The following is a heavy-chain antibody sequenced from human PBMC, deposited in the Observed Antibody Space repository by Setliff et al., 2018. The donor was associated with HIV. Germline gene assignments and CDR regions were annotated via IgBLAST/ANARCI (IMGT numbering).Heavy chain of an antibody. CDR1: GGSISSGTYF. Sequence: SETLSLTCTVSGGSISSGTYFWSWIRQPAGKGLEWIGHIHTSGNANYNPSLNSRVTISIDTPKNQFSLKLSSVTAADTAVYFCARDPYCSGDGCFRYYQHWGRGTLVTVS. CDR3: ARDPYCSGDGCFRYYQH. V-gene: IGHV4-61*09. J-gene: IGHJ1*01. CDR2: IHTSGNA. D-gene: IGHD2-15*01.